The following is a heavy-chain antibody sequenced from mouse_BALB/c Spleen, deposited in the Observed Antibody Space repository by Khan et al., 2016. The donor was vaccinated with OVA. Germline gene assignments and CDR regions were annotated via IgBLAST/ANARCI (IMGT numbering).Heavy chain of an antibody. CDR3: ARSWYGSLGY. CDR1: VYTFTDYI. Sequence: QVQLQQSGPVLVKPGASVKMSCKASVYTFTDYIINWVRQRTGQGLEWIGQIYPGSGSTYYNEKFKDKATLTAAKSSNTAYLQLRSLTSEDSAVYFCARSWYGSLGYWGQGTTLTFSS. J-gene: IGHJ2*01. V-gene: IGHV1-77*01. D-gene: IGHD1-1*01. CDR2: IYPGSGST.